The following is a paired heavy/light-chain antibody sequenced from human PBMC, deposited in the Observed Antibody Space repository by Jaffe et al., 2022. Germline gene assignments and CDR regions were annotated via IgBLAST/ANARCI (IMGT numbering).Light chain of an antibody. CDR2: AAS. J-gene: IGKJ1*01. Sequence: DIQMTQSPSSLSASVGDRVTITCRASQSISSYLNWYQQKPGKAPNLLIYAASSLQSGVPPRFSGSGSGTDFTLTISSLQPEDFATYYCQQSYSTPRTFGQGTKVEIK. CDR1: QSISSY. V-gene: IGKV1-39*01. CDR3: QQSYSTPRT.
Heavy chain of an antibody. CDR1: GGSVTTGSYY. CDR2: IYTSGST. J-gene: IGHJ4*02. V-gene: IGHV4-61*02. Sequence: QVQLQESGPGLVKPSQTLSLNCTVSGGSVTTGSYYWSWIRQPAGKGLEWIGRIYTSGSTNYNPSLKSRATISVDTSENQFSLKLTSVTAADTAVYYCARVNYGGNGREIDYWGQGTLVTVSS. CDR3: ARVNYGGNGREIDY. D-gene: IGHD4-17*01.